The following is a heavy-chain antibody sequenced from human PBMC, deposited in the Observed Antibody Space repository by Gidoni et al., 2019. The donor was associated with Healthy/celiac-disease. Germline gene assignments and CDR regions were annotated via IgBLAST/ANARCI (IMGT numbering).Heavy chain of an antibody. CDR2: ISWNSGSI. CDR3: AKDIRKYSSSWYFSRRSYYYYGMDV. Sequence: EVQLVESGGGLVQPGRSLRLSCAASGFTFDDYAMHWVRQAPGKGLDWVSGISWNSGSIGYADSVKGRFTISRDNAKNSLYLQMNSLRAEDTALYYCAKDIRKYSSSWYFSRRSYYYYGMDVWGQGTTVTVSS. V-gene: IGHV3-9*01. CDR1: GFTFDDYA. J-gene: IGHJ6*02. D-gene: IGHD6-13*01.